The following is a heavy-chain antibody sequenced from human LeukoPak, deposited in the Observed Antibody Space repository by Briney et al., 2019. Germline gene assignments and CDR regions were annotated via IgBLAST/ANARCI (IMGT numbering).Heavy chain of an antibody. CDR1: GYTFTSYG. Sequence: ASVKVSCKASGYTFTSYGISWVRQAPGQGLEWMGWINPNSGGTNYAQKFQGWVTMTRDTSISTAYMELSRLRSDDTAVYYCARGNSYIVGADGWFDPWGQGTLVTVSS. CDR2: INPNSGGT. J-gene: IGHJ5*02. CDR3: ARGNSYIVGADGWFDP. D-gene: IGHD1-26*01. V-gene: IGHV1-2*04.